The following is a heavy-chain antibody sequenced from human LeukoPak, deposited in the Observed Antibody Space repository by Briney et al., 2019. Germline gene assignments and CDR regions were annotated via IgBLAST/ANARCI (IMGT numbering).Heavy chain of an antibody. V-gene: IGHV4-61*02. CDR3: ARHEGYSSGWYTAKNWFDP. Sequence: SETLSLTCTVSGALISSGSYYWSWIRQPAGKGLEWIGRKYTSGSTNYNPSLKSRVTISVDTSKNQFSLKLSSVTAADTAVYYCARHEGYSSGWYTAKNWFDPWGQGTLVTVSS. CDR1: GALISSGSYY. D-gene: IGHD6-19*01. J-gene: IGHJ5*02. CDR2: KYTSGST.